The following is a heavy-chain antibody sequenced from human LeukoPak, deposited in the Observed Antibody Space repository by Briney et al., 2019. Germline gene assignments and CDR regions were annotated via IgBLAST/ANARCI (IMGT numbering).Heavy chain of an antibody. Sequence: GGSLRLSCAASGFTFSTYDMNWVRQAPGKGLEWISYISSSGNTIYYADSVKGRCTISRDNSKNTLYLQMNSLRAEDTAVYYCAKIGYSSGYDFDYWGQGTLVTVSS. V-gene: IGHV3-48*03. CDR2: ISSSGNTI. CDR3: AKIGYSSGYDFDY. D-gene: IGHD3-22*01. CDR1: GFTFSTYD. J-gene: IGHJ4*02.